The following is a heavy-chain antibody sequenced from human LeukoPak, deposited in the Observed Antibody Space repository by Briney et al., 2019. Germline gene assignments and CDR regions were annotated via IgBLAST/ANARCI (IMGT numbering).Heavy chain of an antibody. V-gene: IGHV1-2*02. J-gene: IGHJ4*02. CDR1: GYTFTGYY. D-gene: IGHD3-9*01. Sequence: ASVKVSCKASGYTFTGYYMHWVRQTPGQGLEWMGWINPNSGGRNYAQKFQGRVTMTRDTSISTAYMELSRLRSDDTAVYYCARGHPYYDILTGYPETFIDYWGQGTLVTVSS. CDR3: ARGHPYYDILTGYPETFIDY. CDR2: INPNSGGR.